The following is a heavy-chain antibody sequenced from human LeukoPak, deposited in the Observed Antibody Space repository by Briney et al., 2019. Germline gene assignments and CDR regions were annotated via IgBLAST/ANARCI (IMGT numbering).Heavy chain of an antibody. CDR2: ISAYSGNT. CDR3: ARAPDDYDFWSGPFDY. D-gene: IGHD3-3*01. J-gene: IGHJ4*02. CDR1: GYTFTNYG. V-gene: IGHV1-18*01. Sequence: ASVNVSCKASGYTFTNYGISWVRQAPGQGLEWMGWISAYSGNTNYAQNLQGRVTMTTDTSTSTAYMDLRSLRSDDTAVYYCARAPDDYDFWSGPFDYWGRGTLVTVSS.